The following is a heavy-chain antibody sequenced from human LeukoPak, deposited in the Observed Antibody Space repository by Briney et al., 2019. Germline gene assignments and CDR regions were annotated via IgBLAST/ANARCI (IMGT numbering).Heavy chain of an antibody. CDR2: IYYSGST. CDR3: ARRGGNSVRAHFDY. D-gene: IGHD4-23*01. Sequence: SETLSLTCTVSGGSIGSSSYYWGWIRQPPGKGLEWIGSIYYSGSTYYNPSLKSRVTISVDTSKNQFSLKLSSVTAADTAVYYCARRGGNSVRAHFDYWGQGTLVTVSS. V-gene: IGHV4-39*01. CDR1: GGSIGSSSYY. J-gene: IGHJ4*02.